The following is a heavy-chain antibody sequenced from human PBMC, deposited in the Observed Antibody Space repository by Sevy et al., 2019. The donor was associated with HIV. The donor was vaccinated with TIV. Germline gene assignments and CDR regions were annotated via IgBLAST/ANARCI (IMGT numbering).Heavy chain of an antibody. J-gene: IGHJ6*02. CDR2: IYYSGST. V-gene: IGHV4-30-4*01. CDR1: GGSISSGDYY. Sequence: SETLSLTCTVSGGSISSGDYYWSWIRQPPGKGLEWIGYIYYSGSTYYNPSLKSRVTISVDTSKNQFSLKLSSVTAADTAVYYCARDKKGFSSSSYYYYYYGMDVWGQGTTVTVSS. CDR3: ARDKKGFSSSSYYYYYYGMDV. D-gene: IGHD6-6*01.